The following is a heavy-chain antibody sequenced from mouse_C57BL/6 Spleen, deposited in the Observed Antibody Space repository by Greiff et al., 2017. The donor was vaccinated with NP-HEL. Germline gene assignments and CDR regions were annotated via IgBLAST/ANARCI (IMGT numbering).Heavy chain of an antibody. CDR1: GFNIKNTY. CDR2: IDPANGNT. CDR3: ARSYYYGSSSLYYAMDY. V-gene: IGHV14-3*01. Sequence: EVQLVESVAELVRPGASVKLSCTASGFNIKNTYMHWVKQRPEQGLEWIGRIDPANGNTKYAPKFQGKATITADTSSNTAYLQLSSLTSEDTAIYYCARSYYYGSSSLYYAMDYWGQGTSVTVSS. J-gene: IGHJ4*01. D-gene: IGHD1-1*01.